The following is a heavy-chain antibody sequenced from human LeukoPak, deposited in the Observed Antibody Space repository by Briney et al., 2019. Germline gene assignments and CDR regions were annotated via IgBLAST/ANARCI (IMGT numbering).Heavy chain of an antibody. CDR2: FDPEDGET. V-gene: IGHV1-24*01. Sequence: ASVKVSCKVSGYTLTELSMHWVRQAPGKGLEWMGGFDPEDGETIYAQKLQGRVTMTTDTSTSTAYMELRSLRSDDTAVYYCARDFDQDSRGSDYWGQGTLVTVSS. CDR1: GYTLTELS. CDR3: ARDFDQDSRGSDY. J-gene: IGHJ4*02. D-gene: IGHD6-19*01.